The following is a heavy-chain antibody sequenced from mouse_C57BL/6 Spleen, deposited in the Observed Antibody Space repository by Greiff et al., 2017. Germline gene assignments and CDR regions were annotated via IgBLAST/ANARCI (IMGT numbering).Heavy chain of an antibody. CDR2: IDPSDSYT. CDR1: GYTFTSYW. D-gene: IGHD2-2*01. V-gene: IGHV1-50*01. Sequence: QVQLQQPGAELVKPGASVKLSCKASGYTFTSYWMQWVKQRPGQGLEWIGEIDPSDSYTNYNQKFKGKATLTVDTSSSTAYMQLSSLTSEASAVYYGARVRSAMVTTAFAYWGQGTLVTVSA. J-gene: IGHJ3*01. CDR3: ARVRSAMVTTAFAY.